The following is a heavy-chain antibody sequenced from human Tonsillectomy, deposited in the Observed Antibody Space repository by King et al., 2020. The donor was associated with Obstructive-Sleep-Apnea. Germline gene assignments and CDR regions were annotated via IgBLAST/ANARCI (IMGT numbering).Heavy chain of an antibody. CDR1: GFRFNDYY. Sequence: EVQLVESGGGLVRPGGSLRLSCAASGFRFNDYYMDWARPAPGKGLEWVCRIKNKAQSYTTEYAASVKGRVTVSRDDSKKSLYLQMNSLKRDDTAIYYCVRTNYYDGTGYYSDSWGQGTLVTVSS. CDR2: IKNKAQSYTT. V-gene: IGHV3-72*01. D-gene: IGHD3-22*01. J-gene: IGHJ4*02. CDR3: VRTNYYDGTGYYSDS.